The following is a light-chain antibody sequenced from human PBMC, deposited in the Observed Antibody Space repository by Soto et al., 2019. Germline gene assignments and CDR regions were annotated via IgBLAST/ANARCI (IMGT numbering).Light chain of an antibody. Sequence: QSVLTQPPSVSGAPGQRVTISCTGSSSKIGPTYDVHWYQQLPGTAPKLLIYANTNRPSGVPDRFSGSKSGTSASLAITGLQAEDEADYFCQSYDSSLSGYVFGTGTKVTVL. J-gene: IGLJ1*01. CDR3: QSYDSSLSGYV. CDR2: ANT. CDR1: SSKIGPTYD. V-gene: IGLV1-40*01.